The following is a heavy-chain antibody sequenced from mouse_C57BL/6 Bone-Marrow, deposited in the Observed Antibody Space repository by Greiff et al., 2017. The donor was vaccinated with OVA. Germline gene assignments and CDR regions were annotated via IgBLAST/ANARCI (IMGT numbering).Heavy chain of an antibody. Sequence: VHVKQSGAELVRPGASVKLSCTASGFNIKDDYMHWVKQRPEQGLEWIGWIDPENGATEYASKFQGKATITADTSSNTAYLQLSSLTSEDTAVYYCTPVNSDYWGQGTTLTVSS. CDR1: GFNIKDDY. CDR2: IDPENGAT. V-gene: IGHV14-4*01. J-gene: IGHJ2*01. CDR3: TPVNSDY.